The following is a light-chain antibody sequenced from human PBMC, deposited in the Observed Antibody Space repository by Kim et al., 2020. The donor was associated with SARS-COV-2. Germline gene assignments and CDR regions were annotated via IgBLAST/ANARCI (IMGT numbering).Light chain of an antibody. CDR1: QNIRTW. J-gene: IGKJ2*01. CDR2: KAS. CDR3: QQYNGYPET. Sequence: DVQMTQSPSTLSASVGDRVTITCRASQNIRTWLAWYQQKSGRAPKLLIYKASSLESGVPSRFSGSGSGTEFTLTITSLQPDDFATYYCQQYNGYPETFGQGNKLEI. V-gene: IGKV1-5*03.